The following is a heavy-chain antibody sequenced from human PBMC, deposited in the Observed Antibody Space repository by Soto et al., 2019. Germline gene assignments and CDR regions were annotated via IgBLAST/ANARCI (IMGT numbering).Heavy chain of an antibody. J-gene: IGHJ4*02. V-gene: IGHV3-9*01. CDR3: AKYSGDYYGSGSYYYPYYFDD. CDR1: GFTFDDDA. CDR2: ISWNSGSI. Sequence: GGSLTLSCAASGFTFDDDAMHWVRQAPGKGLEWVSGISWNSGSIGYADSVKGRFTISRDNAKNSLYLQMNSLRAEDTALYYCAKYSGDYYGSGSYYYPYYFDDWGQGTLVTVSS. D-gene: IGHD3-10*01.